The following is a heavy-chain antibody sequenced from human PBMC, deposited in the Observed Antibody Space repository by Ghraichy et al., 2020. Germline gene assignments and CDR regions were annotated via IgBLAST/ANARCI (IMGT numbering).Heavy chain of an antibody. CDR1: GCSITSSSYY. J-gene: IGHJ4*02. V-gene: IGHV4-39*01. CDR3: ARLLLGEYSSGWYYFDY. D-gene: IGHD6-19*01. CDR2: IYYSGST. Sequence: SETLSLTCTVSGCSITSSSYYWGWIRQPPGKGLEWIGSIYYSGSTYYNPSLKSRVTISVDTSKNQFSLKLSSVTAADTAVYYCARLLLGEYSSGWYYFDYWGQGTLVTVSS.